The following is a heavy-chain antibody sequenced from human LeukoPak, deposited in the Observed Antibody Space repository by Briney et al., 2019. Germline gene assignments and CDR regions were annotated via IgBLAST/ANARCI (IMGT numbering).Heavy chain of an antibody. D-gene: IGHD3-3*01. CDR1: GFNFNNYG. V-gene: IGHV3-23*01. CDR3: AKGGSGYFLDL. J-gene: IGHJ5*02. CDR2: ISNDGGGT. Sequence: GGPLRLSCAASGFNFNNYGLIWVRQAPGKGLEWVSAISNDGGGTTYADFVKGRFTISRDNSKNTLCLQMNSLRAEDTALYYCAKGGSGYFLDLWGQGTLVTVSS.